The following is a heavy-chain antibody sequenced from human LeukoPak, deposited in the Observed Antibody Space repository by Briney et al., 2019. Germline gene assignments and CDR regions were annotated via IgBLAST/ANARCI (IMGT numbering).Heavy chain of an antibody. CDR1: GFTFSDYW. Sequence: GGSLRLSCAASGFTFSDYWMHWVRQAPGKGLVWVSRINSDGSSTSYADSAKGRFTISRDNAKNTLYLQMNSLRAEDTAVYYCARDVRWYCSSTSCWYFDPWGRGTLVTVSS. V-gene: IGHV3-74*01. CDR3: ARDVRWYCSSTSCWYFDP. D-gene: IGHD2-2*01. CDR2: INSDGSST. J-gene: IGHJ2*01.